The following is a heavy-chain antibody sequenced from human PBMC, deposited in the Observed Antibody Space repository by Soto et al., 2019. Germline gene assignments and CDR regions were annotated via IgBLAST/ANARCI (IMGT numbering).Heavy chain of an antibody. CDR2: INHSGST. CDR1: GGSISSGGYY. Sequence: SETLSLTCTVSGGSISSGGYYWSWIRQPPGKGLEWIGEINHSGSTNYNPSLKSRVTISVDTSKNQFSLKLRSLTAADTAVYYCGRPMTTVTTPLGYWGQGTLVTVSS. CDR3: GRPMTTVTTPLGY. J-gene: IGHJ4*02. D-gene: IGHD4-17*01. V-gene: IGHV4-39*07.